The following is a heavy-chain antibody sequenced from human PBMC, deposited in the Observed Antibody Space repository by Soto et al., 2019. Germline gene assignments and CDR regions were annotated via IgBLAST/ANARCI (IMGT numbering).Heavy chain of an antibody. CDR3: ASSYYYDSSGYLTVNFDY. CDR1: GGTFSSYT. D-gene: IGHD3-22*01. J-gene: IGHJ4*02. V-gene: IGHV1-69*02. Sequence: EASVKVSCKASGGTFSSYTISWVRQAPGQGLEWMGRIIPILGIANYAQKFQGRVTITADKSTSTAYMELSSLRSEDTAVYYCASSYYYDSSGYLTVNFDYWGQGTLVTVSS. CDR2: IIPILGIA.